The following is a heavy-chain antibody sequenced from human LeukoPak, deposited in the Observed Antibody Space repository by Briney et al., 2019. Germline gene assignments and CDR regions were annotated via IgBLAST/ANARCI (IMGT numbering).Heavy chain of an antibody. CDR3: ARDLVPVAFDI. V-gene: IGHV3-74*01. CDR1: GFTFSSYW. D-gene: IGHD6-13*01. J-gene: IGHJ3*02. Sequence: GGSLRLSCVASGFTFSSYWMHWVRQDPRKGLVWVSRINGDGRNINYADSVRGRFTISRDNAKNTLYLQMNTLRVEDTAVYYCARDLVPVAFDIWGQGTMVTVSS. CDR2: INGDGRNI.